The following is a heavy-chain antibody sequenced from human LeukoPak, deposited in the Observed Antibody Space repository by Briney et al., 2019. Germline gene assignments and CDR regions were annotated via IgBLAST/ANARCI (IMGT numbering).Heavy chain of an antibody. CDR1: GFTVTSSY. CDR2: IYSGGTT. V-gene: IGHV3-66*01. Sequence: GGSLRVSRAASGFTVTSSYMSWVRQAPGKGLEWVSVIYSGGTTHYADSVKGRFTISRDNSNNTLFLQMTSLRVEDTAVYYCAREFLPLAGFLEWLPYFGMGVWGQGTTVTVSS. CDR3: AREFLPLAGFLEWLPYFGMGV. J-gene: IGHJ6*02. D-gene: IGHD3-3*01.